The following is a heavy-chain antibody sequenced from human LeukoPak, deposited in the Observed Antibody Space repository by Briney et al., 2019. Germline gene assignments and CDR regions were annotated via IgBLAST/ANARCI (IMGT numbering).Heavy chain of an antibody. D-gene: IGHD6-19*01. V-gene: IGHV1-24*01. CDR2: FDPEDGET. CDR1: GYTLTELS. Sequence: GASVKVSCKVSGYTLTELSMHWVRQAPGKGLEWMGGFDPEDGETIYAQKFQGRVTMTEDTSTDTAYMELSSLRSEDTAVYYCARVLGIAVAGTVSRPSATDDYWGQGTLVTVSS. J-gene: IGHJ4*02. CDR3: ARVLGIAVAGTVSRPSATDDY.